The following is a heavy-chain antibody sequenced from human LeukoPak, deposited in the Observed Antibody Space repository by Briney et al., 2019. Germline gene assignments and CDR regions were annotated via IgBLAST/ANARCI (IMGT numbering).Heavy chain of an antibody. CDR3: TTVAGTPPHYYYYYGMDV. Sequence: GGSLRLSCAASGFTFSNAWMSWVRQAPGKGLEWVGRIKSKTDGGTTDYAAPVKGRFTISRDDSKNTLYLQMNSLKTEDTAVYYCTTVAGTPPHYYYYYGMDVWGQGTTVTVSS. CDR2: IKSKTDGGTT. D-gene: IGHD6-19*01. V-gene: IGHV3-15*01. J-gene: IGHJ6*02. CDR1: GFTFSNAW.